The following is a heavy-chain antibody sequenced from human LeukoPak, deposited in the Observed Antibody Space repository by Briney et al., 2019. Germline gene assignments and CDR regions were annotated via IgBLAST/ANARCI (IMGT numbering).Heavy chain of an antibody. CDR3: ARGNQPGGDYSAFDI. CDR1: GGTFSSYA. J-gene: IGHJ3*02. CDR2: IIPIFGTA. Sequence: AASVKVSCKASGGTFSSYAISWVRQAPGQGLEWMGGIIPIFGTANYAQKFQGRVTITADESTSTAYMELSSLRSEDTAVYYCARGNQPGGDYSAFDIWGQGTMVTVSS. V-gene: IGHV1-69*13. D-gene: IGHD4-17*01.